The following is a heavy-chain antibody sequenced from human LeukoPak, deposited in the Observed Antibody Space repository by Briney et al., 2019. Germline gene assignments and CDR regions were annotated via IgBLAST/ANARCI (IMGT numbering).Heavy chain of an antibody. CDR3: ARDLPVDTAMDPFDY. D-gene: IGHD5-18*01. Sequence: PGGSLRLSCAASGFTFSDYYMSWIRQAPGKGLEWVSYISSSGSTIYYADSVKGRFTISRDNAKNSLYLQMNSLRAEDTAVYYCARDLPVDTAMDPFDYWGQGTLVTVSS. V-gene: IGHV3-11*01. J-gene: IGHJ4*02. CDR1: GFTFSDYY. CDR2: ISSSGSTI.